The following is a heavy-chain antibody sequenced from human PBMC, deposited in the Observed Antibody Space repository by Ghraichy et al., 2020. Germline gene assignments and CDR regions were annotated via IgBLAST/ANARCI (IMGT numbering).Heavy chain of an antibody. Sequence: SVKVSCKASGGTFSSYAISWVRQAPGQGLEWMGGIIPIFGTANYAQKFQGRVTITADESTSTAYMELSSLRSEDTAVYYCARGISSGAPSGLWGQGTLVTVSS. J-gene: IGHJ4*02. V-gene: IGHV1-69*13. CDR2: IIPIFGTA. CDR1: GGTFSSYA. D-gene: IGHD6-19*01. CDR3: ARGISSGAPSGL.